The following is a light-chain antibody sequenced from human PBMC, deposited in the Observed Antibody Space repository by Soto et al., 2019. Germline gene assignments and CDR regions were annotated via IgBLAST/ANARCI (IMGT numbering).Light chain of an antibody. CDR2: GAS. CDR3: QQYGSSPIT. V-gene: IGKV3-20*01. J-gene: IGKJ5*01. CDR1: QSISDT. Sequence: EIVMTQSPATLSVSPGGIATLSCRASQSISDTLAWYQQKPGQAPRLLIYGASSRATGIPDRFSGSGSGTDFTLTISRLEPEDFAVYYCQQYGSSPITFGQGTRLEIK.